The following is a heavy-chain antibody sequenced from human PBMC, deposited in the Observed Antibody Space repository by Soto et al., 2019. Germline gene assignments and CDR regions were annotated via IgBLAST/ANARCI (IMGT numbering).Heavy chain of an antibody. J-gene: IGHJ6*02. D-gene: IGHD1-26*01. CDR2: IDPSDSYT. V-gene: IGHV5-10-1*01. CDR1: GYSFTSYW. CDR3: TKWDGYADV. Sequence: GESLKISCKGSGYSFTSYWISWVRQMPGTGLEWMGRIDPSDSYTNYSPSFQGHVTISADKSISTADLQWSSLRDEDSDIYDCTKWDGYADVWGQGTTVTVSS.